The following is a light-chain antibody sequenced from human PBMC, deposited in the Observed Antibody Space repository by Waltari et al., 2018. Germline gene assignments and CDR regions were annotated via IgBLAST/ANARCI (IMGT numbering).Light chain of an antibody. V-gene: IGKV3-20*01. CDR3: QKYGSTPRP. J-gene: IGKJ4*01. CDR1: QSITNNY. CDR2: HAS. Sequence: DIVLTQSPGTLSLSPGERASLSCRASQSITNNYLAWTQQIPGQAPRVLIYHASTRAHGIPDRFSGSGSGTDFTLTISRLEPEDFAVYYCQKYGSTPRPFGGGTKVEIK.